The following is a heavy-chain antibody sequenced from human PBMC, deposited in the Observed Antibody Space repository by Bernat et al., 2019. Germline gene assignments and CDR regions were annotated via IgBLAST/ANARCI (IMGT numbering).Heavy chain of an antibody. V-gene: IGHV3-30*18. CDR2: ISYDGSNK. CDR1: GFTFSSYG. CDR3: AKDLSTVTTHWFFRL. D-gene: IGHD4-17*01. Sequence: QVQLVESGGGVVQPGRSLRLSCAASGFTFSSYGMHWVRQAPGKGLEWVAVISYDGSNKYYADSVKGRFTISRDNYKNTLYLQMNSLRAEDTAVYYCAKDLSTVTTHWFFRLLGRGTLVTVS. J-gene: IGHJ2*01.